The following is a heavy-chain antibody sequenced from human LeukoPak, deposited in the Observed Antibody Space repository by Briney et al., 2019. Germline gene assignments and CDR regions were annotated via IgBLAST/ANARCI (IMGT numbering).Heavy chain of an antibody. CDR3: ARDQGR. Sequence: GGSLRLSCAASGFTFSSYSMNWVRQAPGKGLGWVSSISSSSRYIYYADSVNGRFISCRDNAKNSLYLQMSSLRAEDTAVYYCARDQGRWGQGTLVTVSS. CDR1: GFTFSSYS. V-gene: IGHV3-21*01. CDR2: ISSSSRYI. J-gene: IGHJ4*02.